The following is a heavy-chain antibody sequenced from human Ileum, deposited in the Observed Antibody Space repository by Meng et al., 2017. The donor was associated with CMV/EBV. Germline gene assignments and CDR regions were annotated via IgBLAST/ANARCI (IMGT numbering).Heavy chain of an antibody. CDR3: ARGRMGGDAFDI. CDR1: AFTFSNYW. V-gene: IGHV3-74*01. D-gene: IGHD2-21*02. Sequence: CAESAFTFSNYWMHWVRQAPGKGLVWVSRVNSDGRSTSYAGSVKGRFTISRDNVKNTLYLQMNSLRAEDTAVYYCARGRMGGDAFDIWGQGTMVTVSS. CDR2: VNSDGRST. J-gene: IGHJ3*02.